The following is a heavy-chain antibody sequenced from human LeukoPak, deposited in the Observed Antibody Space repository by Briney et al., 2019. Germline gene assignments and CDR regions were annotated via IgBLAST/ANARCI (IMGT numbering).Heavy chain of an antibody. V-gene: IGHV3-7*01. D-gene: IGHD3-22*01. CDR1: GFIFSNYA. Sequence: GGSLRLSCAASGFIFSNYAMYWVRQAPGKGLEWVANIKQDGSEKYYVDSVKGRFTISRDNAKNSLYLQMNSLRAEDTAVYYCARDVVPYYYDSSGFDYWGQGTLVTVSS. J-gene: IGHJ4*02. CDR3: ARDVVPYYYDSSGFDY. CDR2: IKQDGSEK.